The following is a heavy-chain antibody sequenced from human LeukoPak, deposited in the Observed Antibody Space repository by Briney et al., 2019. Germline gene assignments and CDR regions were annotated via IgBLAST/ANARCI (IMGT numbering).Heavy chain of an antibody. CDR1: GDSVTGYF. V-gene: IGHV4-59*02. D-gene: IGHD2-15*01. CDR2: IYKIGTT. Sequence: PSETLSLTCTVFGDSVTGYFLNWVRQPPGKGLEWIGHIYKIGTTNYNPSLKSRLTISGDTSKNQFSLQLRSVTAADTAVYYCVIGVGWQPDYWGQGALVTVSS. CDR3: VIGVGWQPDY. J-gene: IGHJ4*02.